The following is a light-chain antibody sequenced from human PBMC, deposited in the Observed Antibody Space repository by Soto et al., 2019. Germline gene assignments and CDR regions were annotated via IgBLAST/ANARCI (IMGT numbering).Light chain of an antibody. Sequence: QSALTQPASVSGSPGQSITISCTGTSSDIGAYNYVSWYQQHPGEAPKLLIYEVTYRPSGVSDRFSGSKSAYTASLTISGLQNEEEADYYCSSYTTRSTRVFGTGTKVTV. CDR2: EVT. CDR1: SSDIGAYNY. J-gene: IGLJ1*01. V-gene: IGLV2-14*01. CDR3: SSYTTRSTRV.